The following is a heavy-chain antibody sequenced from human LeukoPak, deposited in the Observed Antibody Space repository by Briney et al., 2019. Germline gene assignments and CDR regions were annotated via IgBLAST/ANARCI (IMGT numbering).Heavy chain of an antibody. CDR2: IYHSGST. D-gene: IGHD6-19*01. V-gene: IGHV4-61*08. CDR1: GGSISSGGYY. Sequence: SETLSLTCTVSGGSISSGGYYWRWIRQPRGKGLEWIGYIYHSGSTNYNPSLKSRVTMSVDTSKNQFSLKLSSVTAADTAVYYCASSSTLRLWLFNYWGQGTLVTASS. J-gene: IGHJ4*02. CDR3: ASSSTLRLWLFNY.